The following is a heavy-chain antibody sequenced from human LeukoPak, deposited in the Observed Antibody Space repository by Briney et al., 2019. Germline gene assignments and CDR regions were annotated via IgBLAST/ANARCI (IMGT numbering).Heavy chain of an antibody. J-gene: IGHJ4*02. CDR3: AKTGYYDSSGYGLFDY. CDR1: GFTFSSYA. CDR2: ITGSGGST. V-gene: IGHV3-23*01. Sequence: GGSLRLACAASGFTFSSYAMTWVRQAPGKGLEWVSGITGSGGSTYYADSVKGRFTISRDNSKNTLYLQMSSLRGEDTAVYSCAKTGYYDSSGYGLFDYWGQGTLVTVSS. D-gene: IGHD3-22*01.